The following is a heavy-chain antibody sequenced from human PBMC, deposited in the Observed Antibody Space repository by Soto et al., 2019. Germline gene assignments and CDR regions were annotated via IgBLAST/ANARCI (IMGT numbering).Heavy chain of an antibody. J-gene: IGHJ6*02. D-gene: IGHD4-17*01. CDR3: ARDYPYFTVTTSGGMDV. Sequence: PSETLSLTCTVSGGSIDNFYWSWIRQPPGKGLEWIGYIYSSGSTNYNPSLKSRVTISVDTSKNQFSLKLSSVTAADTAVYFCARDYPYFTVTTSGGMDVWGQETTVTVSS. CDR1: GGSIDNFY. CDR2: IYSSGST. V-gene: IGHV4-59*01.